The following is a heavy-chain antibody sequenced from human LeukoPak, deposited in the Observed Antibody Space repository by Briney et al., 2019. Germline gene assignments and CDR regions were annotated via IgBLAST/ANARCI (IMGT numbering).Heavy chain of an antibody. Sequence: GGSLRLSCAASGFTFSSYAMSWVRQAPGKGLEWVSAISGSGGSTYYADSVKGRFNNSRDNSKNTLYLQMNSLRAEDTAVYYCANPSAHSGSSVDFDYWGQGTLVTVSS. CDR1: GFTFSSYA. J-gene: IGHJ4*02. V-gene: IGHV3-23*01. CDR3: ANPSAHSGSSVDFDY. CDR2: ISGSGGST. D-gene: IGHD1-26*01.